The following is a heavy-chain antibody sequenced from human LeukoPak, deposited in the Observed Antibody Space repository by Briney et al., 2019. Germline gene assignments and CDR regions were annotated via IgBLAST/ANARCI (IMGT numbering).Heavy chain of an antibody. V-gene: IGHV4-59*08. CDR3: AKYGNSGWVIDN. D-gene: IGHD6-19*01. CDR1: GGSIGSDY. J-gene: IGHJ4*02. Sequence: PSETLSLTCTVSGGSIGSDYWTWIRQPPGKGLEYIGYIYYTGGTNYNPSLKSRVTISVDTSKNQFSLKLSSVTAADTAVYFCAKYGNSGWVIDNWGQGTLITVSS. CDR2: IYYTGGT.